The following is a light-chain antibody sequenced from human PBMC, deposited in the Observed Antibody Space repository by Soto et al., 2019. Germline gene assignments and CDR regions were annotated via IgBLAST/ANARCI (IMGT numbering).Light chain of an antibody. CDR3: QKYGSSPRT. J-gene: IGKJ1*01. Sequence: EIVLPQSPAPLSLSPGAGAPLSGRASQRVRGNLAWYQQKPGQAPRLLIYGASSRAAGIPDRFSGSGSETDFTLTIGRLEPEDSAVYYCQKYGSSPRTVGQGTKVDIK. CDR1: QRVRGN. CDR2: GAS. V-gene: IGKV3-20*01.